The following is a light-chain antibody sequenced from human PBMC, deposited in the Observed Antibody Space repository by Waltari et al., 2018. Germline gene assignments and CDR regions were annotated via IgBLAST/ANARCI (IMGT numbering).Light chain of an antibody. V-gene: IGKV3D-15*01. CDR1: QSAKTS. Sequence: ATLSVSPVERVSPPCRASQSAKTSLAWYQQTPGQAPRLLIYRASTRAAGVPDRFSGSGSGTEFTLTISSLQSEDSAIYYCQQYNIWPWTFGPGTNVDIK. CDR2: RAS. J-gene: IGKJ1*01. CDR3: QQYNIWPWT.